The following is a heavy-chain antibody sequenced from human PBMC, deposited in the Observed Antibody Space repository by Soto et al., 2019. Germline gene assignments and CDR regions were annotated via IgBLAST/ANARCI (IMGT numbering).Heavy chain of an antibody. J-gene: IGHJ4*02. CDR2: IIPIIRVT. CDR3: ARESLGAKGADH. CDR1: GDTFNSYL. V-gene: IGHV1-69*17. D-gene: IGHD7-27*01. Sequence: QVQLVQSGAEVKRPGSSVKVSCESSGDTFNSYLISWVRQAPGQGLEWMGGIIPIIRVTHYAQRLQGRVTISALSSTGTAYMELTNLGFEDTALYYCARESLGAKGADHWGQGTLVTVSS.